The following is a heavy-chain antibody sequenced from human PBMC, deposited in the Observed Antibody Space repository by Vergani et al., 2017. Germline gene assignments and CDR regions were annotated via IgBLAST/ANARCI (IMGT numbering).Heavy chain of an antibody. D-gene: IGHD6-13*01. CDR3: AIPRYSSNPSHY. V-gene: IGHV1-69*13. J-gene: IGHJ4*02. CDR1: GGTFSSYA. Sequence: QVQLVQSGAEVKKPGSSVKVSCKASGGTFSSYAISWVRKAPGKGLEWMAWIIPIFGTANYAQKFQGRVTITADESTSTAYMELSSLRSEDTAVYYCAIPRYSSNPSHYWGQGTLVTVSS. CDR2: IIPIFGTA.